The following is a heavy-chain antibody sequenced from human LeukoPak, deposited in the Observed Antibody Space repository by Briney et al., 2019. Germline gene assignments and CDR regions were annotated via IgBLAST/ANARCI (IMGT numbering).Heavy chain of an antibody. CDR2: IYPSGNT. V-gene: IGHV4-4*07. CDR1: GGSFSNHF. Sequence: SETLSLTCSVSGGSFSNHFWSWVRQPAGKGLEWIGRIYPSGNTNYNPSLKSRVTFSVDTSKTQFYLSLSSVTAADTAVYYCAREDSGSYYNFYYFYMDVWGKGTTVTISS. J-gene: IGHJ6*03. CDR3: AREDSGSYYNFYYFYMDV. D-gene: IGHD3-10*01.